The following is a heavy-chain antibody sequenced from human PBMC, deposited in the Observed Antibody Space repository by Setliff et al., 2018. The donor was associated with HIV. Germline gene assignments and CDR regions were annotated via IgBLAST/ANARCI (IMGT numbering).Heavy chain of an antibody. CDR1: GFTVSNTY. J-gene: IGHJ6*03. CDR2: IYSAGST. Sequence: GGSLRLSCAASGFTVSNTYMSWVRQAPGEGLEWVSIIYSAGSTYYAGSVEGRFTVSRDNSNNTLYLQMNSLRPEDTAVYYCARAPSSYDFWSGYYYYYMDVWGKGTTVTSP. D-gene: IGHD3-3*01. CDR3: ARAPSSYDFWSGYYYYYMDV. V-gene: IGHV3-66*02.